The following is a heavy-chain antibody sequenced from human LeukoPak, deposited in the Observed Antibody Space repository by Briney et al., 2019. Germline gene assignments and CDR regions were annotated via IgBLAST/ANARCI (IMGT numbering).Heavy chain of an antibody. Sequence: SETLSLTCTVSGGSISSGGDYWTWIRQQPGKGLEWIGYIYYSGSTYYNPSLKSRVTISVDTSKNQFSLKLSSVTAADTAVYYCARTSLGVFDYWGQGTLVTVSS. V-gene: IGHV4-31*03. CDR2: IYYSGST. D-gene: IGHD1-26*01. CDR1: GGSISSGGDY. CDR3: ARTSLGVFDY. J-gene: IGHJ4*02.